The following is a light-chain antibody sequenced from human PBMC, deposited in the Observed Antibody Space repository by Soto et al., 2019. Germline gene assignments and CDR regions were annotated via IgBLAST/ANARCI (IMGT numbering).Light chain of an antibody. Sequence: QSALTQPPSASGSPGQSVTISCTGTSSDVGGYNYVSWYQQHPGKAPKLMIYEVSKRPSGVPDRFSGSKSGNTASLTVSGIHAEDGADSYCTSYERINHLVLGGRTKLPV. V-gene: IGLV2-8*01. CDR2: EVS. CDR3: TSYERINHLV. J-gene: IGLJ2*01. CDR1: SSDVGGYNY.